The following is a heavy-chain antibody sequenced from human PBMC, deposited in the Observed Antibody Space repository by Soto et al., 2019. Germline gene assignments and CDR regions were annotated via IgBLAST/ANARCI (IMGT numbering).Heavy chain of an antibody. CDR1: GFTFSDYG. J-gene: IGHJ6*02. CDR2: ISFDEAKDK. Sequence: QVQLVESGGGVVQPGGSLTLSCAASGFTFSDYGMHWVRQAPGKGLEWLTFISFDEAKDKYYSAPVRGRFSISRDNSKNTMSLQMNSLRSEDTAVYYCAKGTYGGSAPSDYGMDVWGQGTTVTVSS. D-gene: IGHD3-16*01. CDR3: AKGTYGGSAPSDYGMDV. V-gene: IGHV3-30*18.